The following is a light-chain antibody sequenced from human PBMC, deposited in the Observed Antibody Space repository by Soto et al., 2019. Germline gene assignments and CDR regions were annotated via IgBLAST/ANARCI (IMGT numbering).Light chain of an antibody. CDR2: KAS. CDR1: QTISSW. J-gene: IGKJ1*01. Sequence: DIQMTQSPSTLSGSVGDRVTITCRASQTISSWLAWYQQKPGKAPKLLIYKASTLKSGVPSRSSDSGSGTEFTLTISSLQPDDFAPYSCHHSNSYSEALGQGTKVEL. V-gene: IGKV1-5*03. CDR3: HHSNSYSEA.